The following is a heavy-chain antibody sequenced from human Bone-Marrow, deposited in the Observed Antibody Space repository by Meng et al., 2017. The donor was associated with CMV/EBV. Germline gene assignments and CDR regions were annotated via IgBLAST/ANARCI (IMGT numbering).Heavy chain of an antibody. Sequence: GESLKISCAASGFTFSSYEMNWVRQAPGKGLEWVSYISSSGSTIYYADSVKGRFTISRDNAKNSLYLQMNSLRAEDTAVYYCARGIYCSSTSCYPYYYGMDVCGQGTTVTVSS. CDR1: GFTFSSYE. D-gene: IGHD2-2*01. J-gene: IGHJ6*02. CDR3: ARGIYCSSTSCYPYYYGMDV. V-gene: IGHV3-48*03. CDR2: ISSSGSTI.